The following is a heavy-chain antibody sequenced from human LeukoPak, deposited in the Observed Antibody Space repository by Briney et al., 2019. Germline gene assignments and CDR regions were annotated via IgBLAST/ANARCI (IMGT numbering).Heavy chain of an antibody. V-gene: IGHV3-48*03. CDR3: ARERMNAFDI. CDR2: SSTSGSTT. J-gene: IGHJ3*02. Sequence: GGSLRLSCAASGFTFSSYEMNWVRHAPGNGLELLSYSSTSGSTTKYADSVKGRFTISRDNAKNSLYLQMNGLRAEDTAVYYCARERMNAFDIWGQGTMVTVSS. CDR1: GFTFSSYE.